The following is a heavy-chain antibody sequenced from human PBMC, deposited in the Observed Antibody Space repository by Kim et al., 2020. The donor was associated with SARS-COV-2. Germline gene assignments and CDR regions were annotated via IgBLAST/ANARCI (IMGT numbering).Heavy chain of an antibody. V-gene: IGHV5-10-1*01. CDR3: ASSYYGSGSYYEAFDI. J-gene: IGHJ3*02. CDR2: IDPSDSYT. CDR1: GYSFTSYW. Sequence: GESLKISCKGSGYSFTSYWISWVRQMPGKGLEWMGRIDPSDSYTNYSPSFQGHVTISADKSISTAYLQWSSLKASDTAMYYCASSYYGSGSYYEAFDIWGQGTMVTVSS. D-gene: IGHD3-10*01.